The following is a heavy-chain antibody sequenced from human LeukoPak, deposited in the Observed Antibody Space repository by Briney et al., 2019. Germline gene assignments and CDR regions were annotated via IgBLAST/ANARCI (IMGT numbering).Heavy chain of an antibody. CDR3: TRESGSYHGNDY. J-gene: IGHJ4*02. D-gene: IGHD1-26*01. V-gene: IGHV1-2*06. CDR1: GYTFTGYY. Sequence: ASVKVSCKASGYTFTGYYMHWVRQAPGQGLEWMGRINPNNGGTNYAQKFQGRVTMTGDTSIGTAYMELGSLRSDDTAVYYCTRESGSYHGNDYWGQGTLVTVSS. CDR2: INPNNGGT.